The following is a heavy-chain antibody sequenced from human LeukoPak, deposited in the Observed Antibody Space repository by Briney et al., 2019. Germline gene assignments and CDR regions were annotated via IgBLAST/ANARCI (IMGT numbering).Heavy chain of an antibody. CDR3: ARDTSWVDY. J-gene: IGHJ4*02. CDR2: INPNSGGT. D-gene: IGHD1-26*01. CDR1: LYTFTGYY. V-gene: IGHV1-2*02. Sequence: ASVKVSCKASLYTFTGYYMHWGRQAPGQGLEWMGWINPNSGGTNYAQKFQGRVTMTRDTSISTAYMELSRLRSDDTAVYYCARDTSWVDYWGQGTLVTVSS.